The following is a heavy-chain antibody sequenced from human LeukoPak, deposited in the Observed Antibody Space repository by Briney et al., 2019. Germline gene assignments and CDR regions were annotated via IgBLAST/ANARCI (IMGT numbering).Heavy chain of an antibody. Sequence: SETPSLTCTVSGGSISSSSYYWGWIRQPPGKGLEWIGSVYYSGITYYNPSLKSRVTISVDTSKNQFSLRLSSVTAADTAVHYCARQRGYHYDSTTNRFSDLWGQGTRVTVSS. V-gene: IGHV4-39*01. J-gene: IGHJ5*02. CDR3: ARQRGYHYDSTTNRFSDL. CDR1: GGSISSSSYY. D-gene: IGHD3-22*01. CDR2: VYYSGIT.